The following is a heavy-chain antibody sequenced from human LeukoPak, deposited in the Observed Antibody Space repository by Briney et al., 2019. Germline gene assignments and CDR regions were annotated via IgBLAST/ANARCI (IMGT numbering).Heavy chain of an antibody. J-gene: IGHJ2*01. CDR3: ARPAGGWYFDL. CDR2: IYYSGST. Sequence: SSETLSLTCTVSGGSITSYYWSWIRQPPGKGLEWIGYIYYSGSTNYNPSLKSRVTISVGTSKNQFSLKLSSVTAADTAVYYCARPAGGWYFDLWGRGTLVTVSS. D-gene: IGHD6-19*01. V-gene: IGHV4-59*08. CDR1: GGSITSYY.